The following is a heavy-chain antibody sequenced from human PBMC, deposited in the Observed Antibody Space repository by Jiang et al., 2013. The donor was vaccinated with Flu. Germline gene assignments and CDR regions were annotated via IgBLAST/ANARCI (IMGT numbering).Heavy chain of an antibody. D-gene: IGHD3-22*01. Sequence: GPGLVKPSETLSLTCTVSGGSISSSSYYWGWIRQPPGKGLEWIGSIYYSGSTYYNPSLKSRVTISVDTSKNQFSLKLSSVTAADTAVYYCAESGGYYDSSGYYPLFGYWGQGTLVTVSS. J-gene: IGHJ4*02. V-gene: IGHV4-39*01. CDR1: GGSISSSSYY. CDR3: AESGGYYDSSGYYPLFGY. CDR2: IYYSGST.